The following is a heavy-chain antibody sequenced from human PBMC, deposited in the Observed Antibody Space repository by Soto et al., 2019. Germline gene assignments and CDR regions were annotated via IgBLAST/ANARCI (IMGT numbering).Heavy chain of an antibody. CDR1: GVTVSNYD. V-gene: IGHV3-30*03. D-gene: IGHD2-8*02. Sequence: QVQLVESGGGVVQPGRSLRLSCAVSGVTVSNYDMHWVRQAPGKGLEWVVVISRDGGTKYYADSVKGRFTISRDNSRNTLFLEMNSLRSDDMAVYYCTGEVASGYWGQGTLVTVSS. CDR2: ISRDGGTK. J-gene: IGHJ4*02. CDR3: TGEVASGY.